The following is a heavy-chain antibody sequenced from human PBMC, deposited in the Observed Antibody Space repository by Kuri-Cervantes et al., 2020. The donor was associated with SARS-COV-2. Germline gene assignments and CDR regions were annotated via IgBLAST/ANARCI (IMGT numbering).Heavy chain of an antibody. CDR3: ARDAIVLMVYAIKEDAFDI. D-gene: IGHD2-8*01. CDR1: GFIFSDFY. V-gene: IGHV3-11*06. J-gene: IGHJ3*02. Sequence: GESLKISCTASGFIFSDFYMTWIRQAPGKGLEWISSIGPSGTFKHYADSVKGRFTISRDNSQSTLYLQMNSLRAEDTAVYYCARDAIVLMVYAIKEDAFDIWGQGTMVTVSS. CDR2: IGPSGTFK.